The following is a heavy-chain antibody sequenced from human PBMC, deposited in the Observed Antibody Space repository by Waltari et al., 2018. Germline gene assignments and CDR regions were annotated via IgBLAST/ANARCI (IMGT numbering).Heavy chain of an antibody. J-gene: IGHJ6*02. CDR1: GGTFSSYA. Sequence: QVQLVQSGAEVKKPGSSVKVSCTASGGTFSSYAISWVRQAHGQGLEWMGRIIPIFGTANYAQKFQGRVTITADKSTSTAYMELSSLRSEDTAVYYCARATLEDNWNDDGEGMDVWGQGTTVTVSS. CDR3: ARATLEDNWNDDGEGMDV. D-gene: IGHD1-20*01. CDR2: IIPIFGTA. V-gene: IGHV1-69*08.